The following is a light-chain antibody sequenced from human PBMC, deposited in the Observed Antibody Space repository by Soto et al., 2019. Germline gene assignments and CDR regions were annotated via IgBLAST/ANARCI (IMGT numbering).Light chain of an antibody. CDR1: QSAFYSSSNKNF. J-gene: IGKJ4*01. CDR2: WAS. Sequence: DLVLTPSPDSLAVSLGERATIHCKSSQSAFYSSSNKNFLAWYQQKPGQPPKLLIYWASLRESGVPDRFSGSGSGTDFTLTISSLQAGDVAVYYCQQYYSTPTFGGGTKVDIK. V-gene: IGKV4-1*01. CDR3: QQYYSTPT.